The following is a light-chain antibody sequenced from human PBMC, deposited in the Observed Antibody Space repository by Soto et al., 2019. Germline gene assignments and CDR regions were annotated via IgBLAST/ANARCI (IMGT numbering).Light chain of an antibody. CDR3: SSYGASSTL. CDR2: DVS. CDR1: STDIGSYNY. J-gene: IGLJ2*01. Sequence: QSALTQPASLSGSPGQSITISCTGTSTDIGSYNYVSWYQQHPGKAPKLMIFDVSYRPSGISDRFSGSKSGNTASLTISGLQPEDEADYYCSSYGASSTLXGGGTKVTVL. V-gene: IGLV2-14*03.